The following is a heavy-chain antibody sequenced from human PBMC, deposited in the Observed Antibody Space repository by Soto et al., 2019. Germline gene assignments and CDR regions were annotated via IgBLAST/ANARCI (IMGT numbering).Heavy chain of an antibody. J-gene: IGHJ4*02. CDR2: VYYTGST. Sequence: ESLSLTCPVSGDSISTFYWGWMRQSPGKELEWIGYVYYTGSTNYNPSLKSRVTISLDRSKNQFSLKLTSANEADTAVYYCARGRTVRNYADDSSDYFYFFDYWGQGTQVTVYS. V-gene: IGHV4-59*01. D-gene: IGHD3-22*01. CDR3: ARGRTVRNYADDSSDYFYFFDY. CDR1: GDSISTFY.